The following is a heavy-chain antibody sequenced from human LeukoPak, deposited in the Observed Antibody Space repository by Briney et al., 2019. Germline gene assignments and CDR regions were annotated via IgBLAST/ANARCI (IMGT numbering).Heavy chain of an antibody. CDR3: ANPEGWVADFWSGDSDY. Sequence: GGSLRLSCAASGFTFSSYAMSWVRQAPGKGLEWVSAISGSGGSTYYADSVKGRFTISRDNSKNTLYLQMNSLRAEDTAVYYCANPEGWVADFWSGDSDYWGQGTLVTVSS. CDR1: GFTFSSYA. CDR2: ISGSGGST. V-gene: IGHV3-23*01. D-gene: IGHD3-3*01. J-gene: IGHJ4*02.